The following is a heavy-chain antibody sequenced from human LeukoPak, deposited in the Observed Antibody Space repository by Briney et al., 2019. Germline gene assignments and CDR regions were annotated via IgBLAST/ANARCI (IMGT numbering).Heavy chain of an antibody. CDR1: GGSFSGYY. CDR3: ARETRIGVAGHYYFDY. V-gene: IGHV4-34*01. Sequence: SETLSLTCAVYGGSFSGYYWSWIRQPPGKGLEWIGEINHSGNTNYNPSLKSRVTISVDTSKNQFSLKLDSVTAADTAVYYCARETRIGVAGHYYFDYWGQGTLVTVSS. CDR2: INHSGNT. D-gene: IGHD6-19*01. J-gene: IGHJ4*02.